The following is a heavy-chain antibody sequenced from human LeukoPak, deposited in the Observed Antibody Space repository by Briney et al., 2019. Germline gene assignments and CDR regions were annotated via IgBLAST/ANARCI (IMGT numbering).Heavy chain of an antibody. Sequence: PSETLSLTCTVSGGSISSYYWSWIRQPPGKGLEWIGYIYYSGSTNYNPSLKSRVTISVDTSKNQFSLKLSSVTAADTAVYYCARGRIQLWLAALDAFDIWGQGTMVTVSS. J-gene: IGHJ3*02. D-gene: IGHD5-18*01. CDR1: GGSISSYY. V-gene: IGHV4-59*01. CDR2: IYYSGST. CDR3: ARGRIQLWLAALDAFDI.